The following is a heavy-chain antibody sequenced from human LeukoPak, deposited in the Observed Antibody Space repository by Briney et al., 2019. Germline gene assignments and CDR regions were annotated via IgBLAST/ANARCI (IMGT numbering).Heavy chain of an antibody. CDR1: GDSISSYY. CDR3: ARSYYGSGSYYSFNY. J-gene: IGHJ4*02. Sequence: SETLSLTCTISGDSISSYYWSWIRQPPGKGLEWIGYIYYSGSTNYNPSLESRVTISVDTSKSQFSLKLTSVTAADTAVYYCARSYYGSGSYYSFNYWGQGTLVTVSS. CDR2: IYYSGST. V-gene: IGHV4-59*01. D-gene: IGHD3-10*01.